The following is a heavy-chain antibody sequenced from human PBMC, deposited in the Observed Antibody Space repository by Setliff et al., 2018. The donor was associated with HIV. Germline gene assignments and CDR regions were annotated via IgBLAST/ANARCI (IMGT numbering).Heavy chain of an antibody. CDR1: GYSFFSYS. D-gene: IGHD3-22*01. Sequence: ASVKVSCKASGYSFFSYSITWVRQAPGQGLEWVGWINCYSGDSKFPEKLQGRITMTADTSTSTAYMEMRGLTYDDTAVYYCARASGGSGFYYVYWGQGTLVTVSS. J-gene: IGHJ4*02. CDR3: ARASGGSGFYYVY. V-gene: IGHV1-18*01. CDR2: INCYSGDS.